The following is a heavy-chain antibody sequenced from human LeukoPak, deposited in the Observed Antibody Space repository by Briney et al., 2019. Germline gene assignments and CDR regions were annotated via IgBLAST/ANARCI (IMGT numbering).Heavy chain of an antibody. V-gene: IGHV1-8*01. D-gene: IGHD1-26*01. J-gene: IGHJ4*02. Sequence: GASVKVSCKASGYTFTGYDINWVRQATGQGLEWMGWMNPNTGDTGYAQKFQGRDTMTRNSSIDTAYMELSGLRSEDTAVYYCTRGSLSGSSRDYWGQGTLLTVSS. CDR2: MNPNTGDT. CDR1: GYTFTGYD. CDR3: TRGSLSGSSRDY.